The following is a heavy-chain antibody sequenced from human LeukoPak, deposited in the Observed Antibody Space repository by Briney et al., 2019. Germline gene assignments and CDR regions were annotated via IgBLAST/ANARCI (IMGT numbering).Heavy chain of an antibody. V-gene: IGHV3-30*13. Sequence: GGSLRPSCAASGFTFSSHDMHWVRQAPGKGLEWVAVIPYDGSNKYYADSVKGRFTISRENSKNRLYLQMNSLRAEDTAVYYCARAEGYGGELDSWGQGTLVTVSS. J-gene: IGHJ4*02. CDR3: ARAEGYGGELDS. CDR2: IPYDGSNK. D-gene: IGHD4-23*01. CDR1: GFTFSSHD.